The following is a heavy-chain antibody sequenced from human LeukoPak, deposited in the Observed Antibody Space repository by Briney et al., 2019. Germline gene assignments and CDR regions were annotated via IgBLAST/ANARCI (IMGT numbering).Heavy chain of an antibody. CDR3: ASGLGRRHTAMVTGIVY. Sequence: SGRSLRLSCAASGFTFSTYTMHWVRQAPGKGLEWVAVISYDGSNKYYADSVKGRFTFSRDNSKNTLYLQMNSLRAEDTAVYYCASGLGRRHTAMVTGIVYWGQGTLVTVSS. V-gene: IGHV3-30-3*01. J-gene: IGHJ4*02. D-gene: IGHD5-18*01. CDR2: ISYDGSNK. CDR1: GFTFSTYT.